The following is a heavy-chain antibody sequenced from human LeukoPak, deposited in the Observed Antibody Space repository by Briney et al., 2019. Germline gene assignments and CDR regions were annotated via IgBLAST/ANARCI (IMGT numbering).Heavy chain of an antibody. CDR1: GFTFSSYS. D-gene: IGHD2-2*01. Sequence: GGSLRLSCAASGFTFSSYSMNWVRQAPGKGLEWVSYISSSSSTIYYADSVKGRFILSRDNSRDPLYLQMNSLRPEDTAIYYCARASRYSGSTSCLDYWGQGTLVTVSS. J-gene: IGHJ4*02. CDR3: ARASRYSGSTSCLDY. V-gene: IGHV3-48*01. CDR2: ISSSSSTI.